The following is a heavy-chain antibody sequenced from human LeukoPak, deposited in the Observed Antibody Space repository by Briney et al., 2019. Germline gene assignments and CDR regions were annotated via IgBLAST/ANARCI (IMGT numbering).Heavy chain of an antibody. CDR2: FVPTFETS. CDR3: TRGGIVGAYRH. D-gene: IGHD1-26*01. V-gene: IGHV1-69*13. CDR1: GGSFSSYS. Sequence: SVKVSCKASGGSFSSYSISWVRQAPGQGLEWMGGFVPTFETSNTAQKFQGRVTFTADESTTTAYTELSSLTFEDTALYYCTRGGIVGAYRHWGQGTLVTVSS. J-gene: IGHJ4*02.